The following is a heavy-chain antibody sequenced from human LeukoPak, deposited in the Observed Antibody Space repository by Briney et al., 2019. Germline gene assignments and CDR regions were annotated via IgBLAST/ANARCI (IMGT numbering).Heavy chain of an antibody. V-gene: IGHV4-34*01. Sequence: GSLRLSCAASGFTFSSYAMHWVRQPPGKGLEWIGEINHSGSTNYNPSLKSRVTISVDTSKNQFSLKLSSVTAADTAVYYCARGIVADYWGQGTLVTVSS. J-gene: IGHJ4*02. CDR2: INHSGST. D-gene: IGHD3-22*01. CDR1: GFTFSSYA. CDR3: ARGIVADY.